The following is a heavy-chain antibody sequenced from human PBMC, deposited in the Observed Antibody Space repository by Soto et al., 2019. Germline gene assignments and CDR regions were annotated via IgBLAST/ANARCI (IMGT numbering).Heavy chain of an antibody. Sequence: QVQLQQWGAGLVKPSETLSLTYAVYGGSFSGYYWSWIRQPPGRGLEWIGEINHSGSTNDNPSLKSRVTISEDTSKNQFSLKLSSVTAADTAVYYCARLYGSRGPFDYWGQGTLVTVSS. CDR1: GGSFSGYY. D-gene: IGHD6-13*01. CDR3: ARLYGSRGPFDY. CDR2: INHSGST. J-gene: IGHJ4*02. V-gene: IGHV4-34*01.